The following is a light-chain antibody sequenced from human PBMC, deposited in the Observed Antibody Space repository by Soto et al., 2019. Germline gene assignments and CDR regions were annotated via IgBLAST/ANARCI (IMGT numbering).Light chain of an antibody. CDR1: QVIRND. V-gene: IGKV1-6*01. CDR3: LQDYSYPWT. J-gene: IGKJ1*01. Sequence: AIQMTQSPSSLSASVGDRVTITCRASQVIRNDLGWYQQKPGQAPKFLIYSASSLQSGVPSRFSGSGSGTDFTLTISILQPEDFATYYCLQDYSYPWTFGQGTKVEIK. CDR2: SAS.